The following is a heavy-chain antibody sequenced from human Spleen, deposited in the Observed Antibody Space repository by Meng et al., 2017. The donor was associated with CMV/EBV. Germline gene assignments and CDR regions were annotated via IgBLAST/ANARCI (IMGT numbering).Heavy chain of an antibody. CDR2: INHSGST. CDR1: SFSGYY. Sequence: SFSGYYWRWIRQPPGKGLEWIGEINHSGSTNYHPSLKTRVTISVDTSRNQFSLKLSSVTAADTAVYYCARSPMGYCTGTSCYTGWFDPWGQGTLVTVSS. V-gene: IGHV4-34*01. D-gene: IGHD2-2*02. J-gene: IGHJ5*02. CDR3: ARSPMGYCTGTSCYTGWFDP.